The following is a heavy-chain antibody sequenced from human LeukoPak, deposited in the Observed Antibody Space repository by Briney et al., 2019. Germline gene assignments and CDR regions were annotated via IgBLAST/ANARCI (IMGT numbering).Heavy chain of an antibody. CDR2: IYTSGST. V-gene: IGHV4-61*02. D-gene: IGHD2-8*01. J-gene: IGHJ6*02. CDR3: ARAGILMVYAAYYYYGMDV. Sequence: SQTLSLTCTVSGGYISSGSYYWSWIRQPAGKGLEWIGRIYTSGSTNYNPSLKSRVTISVDTSKNQFSLKLSSVTAADTAVYYCARAGILMVYAAYYYYGMDVWGQGTTVTVSS. CDR1: GGYISSGSYY.